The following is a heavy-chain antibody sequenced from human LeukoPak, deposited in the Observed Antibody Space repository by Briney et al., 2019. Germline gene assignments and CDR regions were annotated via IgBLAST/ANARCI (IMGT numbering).Heavy chain of an antibody. CDR3: ARGKDASGNLLDH. V-gene: IGHV3-53*01. CDR1: GFTVSSKY. D-gene: IGHD3-10*01. Sequence: GGSLRLSCAASGFTVSSKYMSWVRQAPGKGLEWVSVLYAGGSTYYADSVKGRFTISRDNSKNTLYLQMNSLRADDTAVYYCARGKDASGNLLDHWGQGTLVTVSS. CDR2: LYAGGST. J-gene: IGHJ4*02.